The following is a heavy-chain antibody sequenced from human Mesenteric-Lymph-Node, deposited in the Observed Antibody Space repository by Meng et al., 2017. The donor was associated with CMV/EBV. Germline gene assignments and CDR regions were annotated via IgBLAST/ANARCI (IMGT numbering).Heavy chain of an antibody. CDR3: ARGPRGGDDFWRDYYTDYFGY. CDR1: GFTFSSYS. J-gene: IGHJ4*02. V-gene: IGHV3-21*01. D-gene: IGHD3-3*01. Sequence: GESLKISCAASGFTFSSYSMNWVRQAPGKGLEWVSSISSSSSYIYYADSVKGRFTISRDNAKNSLYLQMNSLRAEDTAVYFCARGPRGGDDFWRDYYTDYFGYWGQGTLVTVSS. CDR2: ISSSSSYI.